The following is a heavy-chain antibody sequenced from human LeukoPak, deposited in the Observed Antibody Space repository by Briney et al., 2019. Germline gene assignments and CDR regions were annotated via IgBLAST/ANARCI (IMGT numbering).Heavy chain of an antibody. Sequence: SETLSLTCTVSGGSMTTHHWNWIRQTPGKGLEWIGYVFDSGPTKENPSLKSRVTLSADTSKNQLSLRLSSVTAADTAVYYCTTIKRGNIFGYFDFWGQGILVTVSS. CDR2: VFDSGPT. J-gene: IGHJ4*02. D-gene: IGHD5-18*01. V-gene: IGHV4-59*11. CDR3: TTIKRGNIFGYFDF. CDR1: GGSMTTHH.